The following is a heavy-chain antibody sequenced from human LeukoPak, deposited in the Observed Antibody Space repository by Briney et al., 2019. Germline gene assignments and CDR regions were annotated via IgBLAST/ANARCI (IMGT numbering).Heavy chain of an antibody. V-gene: IGHV1-46*01. D-gene: IGHD3-22*01. CDR2: INPSGGST. CDR1: GYTFTSYY. CDR3: ARGLWNDYYDSSGYQVEFDY. J-gene: IGHJ4*02. Sequence: ASVKVSCKASGYTFTSYYMHWVRQAPGQGLEWMGIINPSGGSTSYAQKFQGRVTMTRDTSTSTVYMKLSSLRSEDTAVYYCARGLWNDYYDSSGYQVEFDYWGQGTLVTVSS.